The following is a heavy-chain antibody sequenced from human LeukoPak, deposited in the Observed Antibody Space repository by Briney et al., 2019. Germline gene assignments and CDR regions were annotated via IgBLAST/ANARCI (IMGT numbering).Heavy chain of an antibody. CDR3: ARGLPRIAAAGTRSWFDP. J-gene: IGHJ5*02. D-gene: IGHD6-13*01. CDR2: INPNSGGT. Sequence: ASVRVSCKASGYTFTGYYMHWVRQAPGQGLEWMGWINPNSGGTNYAQKFQGRVTMTRDTSISTAYMELSRLRSDDTAVCYCARGLPRIAAAGTRSWFDPWGQGTLVTVSS. V-gene: IGHV1-2*02. CDR1: GYTFTGYY.